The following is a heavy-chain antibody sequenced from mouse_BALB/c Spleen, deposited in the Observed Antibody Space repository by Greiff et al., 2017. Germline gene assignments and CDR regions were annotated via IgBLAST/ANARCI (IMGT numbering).Heavy chain of an antibody. CDR2: INPGSGGT. J-gene: IGHJ1*01. D-gene: IGHD2-1*01. V-gene: IGHV1-54*01. Sequence: QVQLQQSGAELVRPGTSVKVSCKASGYAFTNYLIEWVKQRPGQGLEWIGVINPGSGGTNYNEKFKGKATLTADKSSSTAYMQLSSLTSDDSAVYFCARSGLGNSYWYFDVWGAGTTVTVSS. CDR1: GYAFTNYL. CDR3: ARSGLGNSYWYFDV.